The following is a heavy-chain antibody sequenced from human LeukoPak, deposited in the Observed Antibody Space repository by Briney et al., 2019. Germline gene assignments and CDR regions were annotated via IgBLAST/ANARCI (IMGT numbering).Heavy chain of an antibody. CDR1: GGTFSSCA. CDR3: ARTCSGGSCYHDYYGMDV. D-gene: IGHD2-15*01. J-gene: IGHJ6*02. V-gene: IGHV1-69*13. Sequence: SVKVSCKASGGTFSSCAISWVRQAPGRGLEWMGGIIPIFGTANYAQKFQGRVTITADESTSTAYMELSSLRSEDTAVYYCARTCSGGSCYHDYYGMDVWGQGTTVTVSS. CDR2: IIPIFGTA.